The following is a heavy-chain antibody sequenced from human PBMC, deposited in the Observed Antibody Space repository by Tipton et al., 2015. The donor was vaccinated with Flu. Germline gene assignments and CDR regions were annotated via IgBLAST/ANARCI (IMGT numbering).Heavy chain of an antibody. J-gene: IGHJ5*01. CDR3: ARRDYSNYVSEPKNWFDS. CDR1: GDSIGSPYF. D-gene: IGHD4-11*01. V-gene: IGHV4-38-2*01. Sequence: LRLSCSVTGDSIGSPYFWGWIRQPPGKGLEWIGNIHQAGTTYYSPSLRGRITITVDRPKNHFSLRLTSVTVADTAVYYCARRDYSNYVSEPKNWFDSWGQGTLVTVSS. CDR2: IHQAGTT.